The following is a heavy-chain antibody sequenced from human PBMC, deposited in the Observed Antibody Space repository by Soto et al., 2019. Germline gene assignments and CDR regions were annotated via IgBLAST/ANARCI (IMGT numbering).Heavy chain of an antibody. CDR1: GFTFSNYA. V-gene: IGHV3-64*01. CDR3: SRGGAHFDY. D-gene: IGHD1-26*01. Sequence: EVQLVESGGGLVQPGGSLRLSCAASGFTFSNYAMHWVRQAPGKGLEYVSTISSNGGSTNYANSVKGRFTISRDNSKNTLYLQMGSLRAEDVAVYYCSRGGAHFDYWGQGTLVTVSS. J-gene: IGHJ4*02. CDR2: ISSNGGST.